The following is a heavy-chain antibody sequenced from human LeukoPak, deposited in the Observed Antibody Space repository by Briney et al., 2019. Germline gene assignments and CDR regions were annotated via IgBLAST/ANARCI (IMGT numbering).Heavy chain of an antibody. CDR1: GFTFTNYW. D-gene: IGHD2/OR15-2a*01. CDR2: IKQDRSEK. CDR3: ARDGES. V-gene: IGHV3-7*01. J-gene: IGHJ3*01. Sequence: GGSLRLSCAASGFTFTNYWMSWVRQAPGKGLELVANIKQDRSEKYYVDSVKGRFTISRDNAKNSLYLQMNSLRAEDTAVYYCARDGESWGQGTMVTVSS.